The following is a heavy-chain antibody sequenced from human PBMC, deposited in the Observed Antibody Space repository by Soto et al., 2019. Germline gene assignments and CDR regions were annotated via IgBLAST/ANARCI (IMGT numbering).Heavy chain of an antibody. Sequence: PGGSLRLSCAASGFTFSSYAMSWVRQAPGKGLEWVSAISGSGGSTYYADSVKGRFTISRDNSKNTLYLQMNSLRAEDTAVYYCAKDFRLYEAAAGVFDYWGQGTLVTVSS. V-gene: IGHV3-23*01. CDR1: GFTFSSYA. J-gene: IGHJ4*02. CDR2: ISGSGGST. D-gene: IGHD6-13*01. CDR3: AKDFRLYEAAAGVFDY.